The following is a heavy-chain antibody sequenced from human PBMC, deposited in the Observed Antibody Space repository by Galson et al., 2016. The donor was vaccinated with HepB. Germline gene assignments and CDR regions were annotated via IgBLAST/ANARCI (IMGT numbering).Heavy chain of an antibody. J-gene: IGHJ4*02. CDR3: ARGDYDFWGVGSYYFDY. V-gene: IGHV3-11*01. Sequence: KGRFTISRDNAKNSLYLQMNSLRAEDTAVYYCARGDYDFWGVGSYYFDYWGQGALVTVSS. D-gene: IGHD3-3*01.